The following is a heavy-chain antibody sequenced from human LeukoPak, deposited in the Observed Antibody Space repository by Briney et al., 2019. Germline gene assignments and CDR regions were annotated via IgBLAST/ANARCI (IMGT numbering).Heavy chain of an antibody. CDR3: ARDWGSDWNHSPLDY. D-gene: IGHD3-16*01. J-gene: IGHJ4*02. Sequence: SETLSLTCTVSGGSISSGSYYWSWIRQPAGKGLEWIGRIYTSGSTNYNPSLKSRVTISVDTSKNQFSLKLSSVTAADTAVYYCARDWGSDWNHSPLDYWGQGTLVTVSS. CDR2: IYTSGST. V-gene: IGHV4-61*02. CDR1: GGSISSGSYY.